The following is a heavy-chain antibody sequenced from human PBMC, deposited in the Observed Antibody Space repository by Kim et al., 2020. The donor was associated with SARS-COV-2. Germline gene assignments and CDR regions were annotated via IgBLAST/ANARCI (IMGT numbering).Heavy chain of an antibody. CDR3: ASPLPDSSGWFDY. J-gene: IGHJ4*02. Sequence: YNPSLKSRVTISVDTSKNQFSLKLSSVTAADTAVYYCASPLPDSSGWFDYWGQGTLVTVSS. D-gene: IGHD6-19*01. V-gene: IGHV4-39*01.